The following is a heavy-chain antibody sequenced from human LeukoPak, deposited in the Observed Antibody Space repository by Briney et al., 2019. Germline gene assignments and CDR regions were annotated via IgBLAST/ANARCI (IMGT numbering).Heavy chain of an antibody. V-gene: IGHV4-30-4*01. CDR1: GGSISSGDYY. J-gene: IGHJ4*02. D-gene: IGHD3-10*01. Sequence: SQTLSLTCTVSGGSISSGDYYWSWIRQPPGKGLEWIGYIYYSGSTYYNPSLKSRVTISVDTSKSQFSLKLSSVTAADTAVYYCARASMVRGADYWGQGTLVTVSS. CDR3: ARASMVRGADY. CDR2: IYYSGST.